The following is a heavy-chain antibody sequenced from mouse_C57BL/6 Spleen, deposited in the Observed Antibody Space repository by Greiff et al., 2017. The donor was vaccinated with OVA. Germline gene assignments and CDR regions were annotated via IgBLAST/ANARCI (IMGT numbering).Heavy chain of an antibody. Sequence: EVNVVESGGGLVKPGGSLKLSCAASGFTFSDYGMHWVRQAPEKGLEWVAYISSGSSTIYYADTVKGRFTLSRDNAKNTQFLQMTSLRSEDTAMYYGARDYYGSSFDYWGQGTTLTVSS. CDR2: ISSGSSTI. V-gene: IGHV5-17*01. CDR1: GFTFSDYG. D-gene: IGHD1-1*01. J-gene: IGHJ2*01. CDR3: ARDYYGSSFDY.